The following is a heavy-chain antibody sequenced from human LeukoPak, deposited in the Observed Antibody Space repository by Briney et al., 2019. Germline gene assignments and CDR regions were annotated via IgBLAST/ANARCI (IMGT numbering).Heavy chain of an antibody. CDR1: GFSLSTSGVG. Sequence: SGPTLVKPTQTLTLTCTFSGFSLSTSGVGVGWIRQPPGKALEWLALIYWNDDKRYSPSLKSRLTITKDTSKNQVVLTMTNMDPVDTATYYCARSTQGYFGVVIPLSLTFGFDPWGQGTLVTVS. CDR3: ARSTQGYFGVVIPLSLTFGFDP. J-gene: IGHJ5*02. V-gene: IGHV2-5*01. CDR2: IYWNDDK. D-gene: IGHD3-3*01.